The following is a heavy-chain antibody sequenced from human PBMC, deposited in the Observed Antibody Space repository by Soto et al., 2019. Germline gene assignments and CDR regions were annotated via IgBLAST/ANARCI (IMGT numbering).Heavy chain of an antibody. Sequence: SGPTLVNPTQTLTLTCTFSGFPLSTSGVGVGWIRQPPGKALEWLALIYWDDDKRHSPSLKSRLTITKDTSKNQVVLTMTNMDPVDTATYYCAHSLYDYVWGTNWFDPWGQGTTVTVSS. D-gene: IGHD3-16*01. V-gene: IGHV2-5*02. CDR3: AHSLYDYVWGTNWFDP. J-gene: IGHJ5*01. CDR2: IYWDDDK. CDR1: GFPLSTSGVG.